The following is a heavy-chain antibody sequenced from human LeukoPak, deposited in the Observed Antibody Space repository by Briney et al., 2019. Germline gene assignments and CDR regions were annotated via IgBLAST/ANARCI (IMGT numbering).Heavy chain of an antibody. J-gene: IGHJ4*02. CDR1: GFTVSTNY. CDR3: ARDGGLAPYSSSTPFDY. D-gene: IGHD6-6*01. Sequence: PGGSLRLSCAASGFTVSTNYMSWVRQAPRKGLEWVSVIYSSGSTYYADSVKGRFTIFRDNSKNTLYLQMNSLRAEDTAVYYCARDGGLAPYSSSTPFDYWGQGTLVTVSS. CDR2: IYSSGST. V-gene: IGHV3-66*03.